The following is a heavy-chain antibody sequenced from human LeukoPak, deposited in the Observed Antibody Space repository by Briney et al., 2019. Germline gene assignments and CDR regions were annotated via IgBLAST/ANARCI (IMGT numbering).Heavy chain of an antibody. D-gene: IGHD4-17*01. CDR3: ARGPHNDYEPALFDP. CDR1: GGSISSYY. J-gene: IGHJ5*02. CDR2: IYYSGGT. Sequence: PSETLSLTCTVSGGSISSYYWSWIRQPPGKGLQWIASIYYSGGTNYNPSLKSRVTISVDTSNNQFSLNLTSVTAADTALYYCARGPHNDYEPALFDPWRQGPLVTVSS. V-gene: IGHV4-59*13.